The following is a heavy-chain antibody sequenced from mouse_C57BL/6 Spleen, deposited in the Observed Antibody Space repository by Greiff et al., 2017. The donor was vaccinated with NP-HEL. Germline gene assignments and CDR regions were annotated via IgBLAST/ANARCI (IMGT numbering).Heavy chain of an antibody. J-gene: IGHJ3*01. Sequence: EVKVVESGGGLVQPGGSLKLSCAASGFTFSDYGMAWVRQAPRKGPEWVAVISNLAYSIYYADTVTGRFTISRENAKNTLDLEMSSLRSDDTAMYYCARQMPPDDFWFAYWGQGTLVTVSA. CDR3: ARQMPPDDFWFAY. CDR1: GFTFSDYG. V-gene: IGHV5-15*01. D-gene: IGHD2-4*01. CDR2: ISNLAYSI.